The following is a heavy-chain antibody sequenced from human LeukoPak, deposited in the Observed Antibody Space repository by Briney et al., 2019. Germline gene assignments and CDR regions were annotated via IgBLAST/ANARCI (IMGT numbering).Heavy chain of an antibody. Sequence: GGFLRLSCAASGFTFSSYAVHWVRQAPGRGLEWVAVISYDGSNKYYADSVKGRFSISRDNSKNTLYLQMNSLRAEDTAVYYCARRYDGFDYWSQGTLVTVSS. CDR3: ARRYDGFDY. CDR2: ISYDGSNK. CDR1: GFTFSSYA. V-gene: IGHV3-30-3*01. D-gene: IGHD3-3*01. J-gene: IGHJ4*02.